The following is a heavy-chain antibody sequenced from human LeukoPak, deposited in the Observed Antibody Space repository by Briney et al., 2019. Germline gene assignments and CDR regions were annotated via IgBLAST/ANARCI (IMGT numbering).Heavy chain of an antibody. V-gene: IGHV4-39*01. CDR3: ARRLCAYQPKSGFDY. J-gene: IGHJ4*02. D-gene: IGHD3-16*01. CDR2: IYYSGST. CDR1: GGSISSSSYY. Sequence: PSETLSLTCTVSGGSISSSSYYWGWIRQPPGTGLEWIGSIYYSGSTYYNPSLKSRVTISVDTSKNQFSLKLSSVTAADTAVYYCARRLCAYQPKSGFDYWGQGTLVTVSS.